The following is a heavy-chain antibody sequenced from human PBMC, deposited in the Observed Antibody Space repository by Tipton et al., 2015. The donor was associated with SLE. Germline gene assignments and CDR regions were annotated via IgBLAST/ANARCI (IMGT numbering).Heavy chain of an antibody. CDR3: ARANGVVGGQVPYWYFEV. CDR2: SYYRGTA. J-gene: IGHJ2*01. D-gene: IGHD1-26*01. CDR1: GGSIRNSY. Sequence: TLSLTCDVSGGSIRNSYWNWIRQSPGKGLEWVGSSYYRGTANYNPSLDSRGTISLDTSKNQVSLRLISVTAADTAVYYCARANGVVGGQVPYWYFEVWGRGTLVSVSS. V-gene: IGHV4-59*01.